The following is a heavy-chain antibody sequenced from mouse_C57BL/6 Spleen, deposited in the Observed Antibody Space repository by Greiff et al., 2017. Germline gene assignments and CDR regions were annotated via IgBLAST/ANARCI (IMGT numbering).Heavy chain of an antibody. Sequence: VQLQESGAELVKPGASVKISCKASGYAFSSYWMNWVKQRPGKGLAWIGQIYPGDGDNNYNGKFKGKATLTADKSSSTAYMQLSSLTSEDSAVFFCARGTLTGTYYFDYWGQGTTLTVSS. V-gene: IGHV1-80*01. J-gene: IGHJ2*01. CDR1: GYAFSSYW. CDR2: IYPGDGDN. D-gene: IGHD4-1*01. CDR3: ARGTLTGTYYFDY.